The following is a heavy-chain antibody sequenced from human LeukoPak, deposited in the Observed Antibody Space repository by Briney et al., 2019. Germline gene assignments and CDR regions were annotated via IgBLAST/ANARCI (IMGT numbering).Heavy chain of an antibody. CDR1: GYTFTSYA. J-gene: IGHJ5*02. Sequence: ASVKVSCKASGYTFTSYAMNWVRQAPGQGLEWMGWINTNTGNPTYAQGFTGRFVFSLDTSVSTAYLQISSLKAEDTAVYYCARIIVGATRTTDWFDPWGQGTLVTVSS. D-gene: IGHD1-26*01. CDR3: ARIIVGATRTTDWFDP. V-gene: IGHV7-4-1*02. CDR2: INTNTGNP.